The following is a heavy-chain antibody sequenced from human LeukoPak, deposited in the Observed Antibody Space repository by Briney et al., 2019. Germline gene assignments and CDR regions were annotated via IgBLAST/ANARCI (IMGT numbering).Heavy chain of an antibody. CDR2: ISYDGSNK. D-gene: IGHD4-17*01. CDR1: GFTFSSYG. CDR3: ANADYGDYHYYYGMDV. V-gene: IGHV3-30*18. Sequence: GGSLRLSCAASGFTFSSYGMHWVRQAPGKGLEWVAVISYDGSNKYYADSVKGRFTISRDNSKNTLYLQMNSLRAEDTAVYYCANADYGDYHYYYGMDVWGQGTTVTVSS. J-gene: IGHJ6*02.